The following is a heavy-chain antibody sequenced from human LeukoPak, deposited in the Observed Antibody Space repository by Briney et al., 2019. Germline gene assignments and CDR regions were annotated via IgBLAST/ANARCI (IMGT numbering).Heavy chain of an antibody. CDR2: IIPIFGIA. V-gene: IGHV1-69*04. D-gene: IGHD3-16*02. CDR3: GRANRLSGPLDY. Sequence: SVKVSCKASGGTFSSYAISWVRQAPGQGLEWMGRIIPIFGIANYAQKFQGRVTITADKSTSTAYMELSSLRSEDAAVYYCGRANRLSGPLDYWRQGTLVTVSS. CDR1: GGTFSSYA. J-gene: IGHJ4*02.